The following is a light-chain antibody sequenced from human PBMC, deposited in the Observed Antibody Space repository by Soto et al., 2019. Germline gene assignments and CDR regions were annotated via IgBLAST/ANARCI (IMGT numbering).Light chain of an antibody. CDR1: QSVSSY. CDR3: LQRSGWPWT. J-gene: IGKJ1*01. V-gene: IGKV3-11*01. CDR2: DAS. Sequence: EIVLTQSPATLSLSPGERATLSCRASQSVSSYLAWYQQKPGQAPRLLIYDASNRATDIPARFSGSGSGTDFTLTISRLEPEDFAVYYCLQRSGWPWTFGQGTKVELK.